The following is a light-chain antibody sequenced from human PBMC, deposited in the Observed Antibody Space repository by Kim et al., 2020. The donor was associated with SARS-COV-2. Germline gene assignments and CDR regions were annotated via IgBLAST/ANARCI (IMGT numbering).Light chain of an antibody. Sequence: DIQMTQSPSTLSASVGDRVTITCRASQSVSSSLGWYQQKPGKAPKLLIYGASRLESGVPSRFSGSGSGTEFTLTINSLQPDDFATYYCQQYISCYTFGQGTKLEI. CDR3: QQYISCYT. CDR2: GAS. CDR1: QSVSSS. J-gene: IGKJ2*01. V-gene: IGKV1-5*01.